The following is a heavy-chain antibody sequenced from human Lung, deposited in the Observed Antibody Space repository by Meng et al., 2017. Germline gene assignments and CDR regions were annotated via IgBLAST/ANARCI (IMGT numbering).Heavy chain of an antibody. V-gene: IGHV1-2*06. D-gene: IGHD6-25*01. CDR1: GYNFPDYY. CDR2: INPKSGDT. CDR3: ARDEDISAAGKLFGNY. J-gene: IGHJ4*02. Sequence: QVPQVHAGAEVKRPGAAWKVPCKPLGYNFPDYYIVWVRGAPEQGLEWMGRINPKSGDTHYAQKFQARVTMTGDTSISTAYMELSGLRSDDTAMYYCARDEDISAAGKLFGNYWGQGTLVTVSS.